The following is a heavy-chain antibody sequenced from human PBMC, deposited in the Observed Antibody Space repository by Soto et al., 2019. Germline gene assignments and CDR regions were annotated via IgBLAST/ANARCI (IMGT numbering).Heavy chain of an antibody. D-gene: IGHD6-13*01. Sequence: GESLKISCKGSGYSFTTNWIGWVRQMPGKGLEWMGVIYPGDSDTRYSPSFQGQVAISADKSINTAYLQWSSMKASDTAMYYCARHSGVAEDGTDWGQGTLVTVSS. V-gene: IGHV5-51*01. CDR3: ARHSGVAEDGTD. J-gene: IGHJ1*01. CDR1: GYSFTTNW. CDR2: IYPGDSDT.